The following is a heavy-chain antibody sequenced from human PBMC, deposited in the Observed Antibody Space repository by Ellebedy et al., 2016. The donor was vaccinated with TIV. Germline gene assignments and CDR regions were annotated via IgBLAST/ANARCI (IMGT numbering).Heavy chain of an antibody. CDR2: ITSDSTTI. D-gene: IGHD6-13*01. V-gene: IGHV3-48*04. J-gene: IGHJ4*02. CDR1: GFTFSTYS. CDR3: VRGRNKAAARTPGF. Sequence: GESLKISCAASGFTFSTYSMNWVRQAPGKGLDWVSFITSDSTTIYYADSVKGRFAISRDNARNSLFRQMNSLRAEDTAVYYWVRGRNKAAARTPGFWGQGTLVTVSS.